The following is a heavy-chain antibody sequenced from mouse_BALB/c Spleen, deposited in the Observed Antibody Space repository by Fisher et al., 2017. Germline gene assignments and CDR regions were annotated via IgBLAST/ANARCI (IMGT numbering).Heavy chain of an antibody. V-gene: IGHV1S135*01. CDR3: ARTGYYDYDDWYFDV. Sequence: KFKGKATLTVDKSSSTAYMHLNSLTSEDSAVYYCARTGYYDYDDWYFDVWGAGTTVTVSS. D-gene: IGHD2-4*01. J-gene: IGHJ1*01.